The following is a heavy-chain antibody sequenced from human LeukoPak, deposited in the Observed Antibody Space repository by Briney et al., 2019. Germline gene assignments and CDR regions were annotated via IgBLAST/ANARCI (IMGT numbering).Heavy chain of an antibody. D-gene: IGHD3-10*01. J-gene: IGHJ4*02. CDR2: IYYSGST. V-gene: IGHV4-59*01. CDR1: GGSISSYY. CDR3: ARAMRGSGSYYWDFDY. Sequence: PSETLSLTCTVSGGSISSYYWSWIRQPPGKGLEWIGYIYYSGSTNYNPSLKSRVTISVDTSKNQFSLKLSSVTAADTAVYYCARAMRGSGSYYWDFDYWGQGTLVTVSS.